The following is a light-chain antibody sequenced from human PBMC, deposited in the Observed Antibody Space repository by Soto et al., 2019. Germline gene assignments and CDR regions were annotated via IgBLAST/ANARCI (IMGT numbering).Light chain of an antibody. CDR1: QSVSSY. CDR2: GAS. V-gene: IGKV3-20*01. J-gene: IGKJ3*01. Sequence: EIVLTQSPATLSLSPGERATLSCRASQSVSSYLAWYQQKPGQAPRLLIYGASSRATGIPDRFSGSGSGTDFTLTISGLEPEDFAVYYCQQYGSSLGFTFGPGTKVDIK. CDR3: QQYGSSLGFT.